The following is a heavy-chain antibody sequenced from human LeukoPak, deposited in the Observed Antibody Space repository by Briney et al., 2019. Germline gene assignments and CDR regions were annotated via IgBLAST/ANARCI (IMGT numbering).Heavy chain of an antibody. CDR2: IRYDGSDK. J-gene: IGHJ5*02. CDR3: AKQPPSYDSSGGSWFDP. D-gene: IGHD3-22*01. V-gene: IGHV3-30*02. Sequence: GGSLRLSCAASGFTFTSYAMHWVRQAPGKGLEWVAFIRYDGSDKYYADSVKGRFTISRDDSKNTLYLQMNSLRTEDTAVYYCAKQPPSYDSSGGSWFDPWGQGTLVTVSS. CDR1: GFTFTSYA.